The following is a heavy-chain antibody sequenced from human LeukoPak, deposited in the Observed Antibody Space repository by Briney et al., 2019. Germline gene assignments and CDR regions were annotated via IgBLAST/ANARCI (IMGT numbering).Heavy chain of an antibody. CDR2: INHSGST. D-gene: IGHD3-16*02. J-gene: IGHJ4*02. CDR1: GGSFSGYY. V-gene: IGHV4-34*01. CDR3: ARDAYDYVWGSYRRNFDY. Sequence: SETLSLTCAVYGGSFSGYYWSWIRQPPGKGLEWIGEINHSGSTNYNPSLKSRVTISVDTSKNQFSLKLSSVTAADTAVYYCARDAYDYVWGSYRRNFDYWGQGTLVTVSS.